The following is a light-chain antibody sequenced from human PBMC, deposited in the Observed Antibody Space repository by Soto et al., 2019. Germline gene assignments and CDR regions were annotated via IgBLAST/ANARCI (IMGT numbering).Light chain of an antibody. V-gene: IGKV3-20*01. J-gene: IGKJ1*01. CDR3: QQYGSSSWK. Sequence: EIVLTQSPGTLSLSPGKRATLSCRASQSISSSYLAWYQQRPGQAPRLLIYGASSRATGIPDRFSGSGSGTEFTLTISRLEPEDFAVYYCQQYGSSSWKFGQGTKVDIK. CDR1: QSISSSY. CDR2: GAS.